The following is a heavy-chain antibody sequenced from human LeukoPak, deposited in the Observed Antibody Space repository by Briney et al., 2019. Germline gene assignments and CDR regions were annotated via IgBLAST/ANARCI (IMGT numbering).Heavy chain of an antibody. D-gene: IGHD6-13*01. J-gene: IGHJ4*02. CDR2: ISSSSSTI. CDR1: GFTFSSYS. V-gene: IGHV3-48*04. Sequence: PGGSVRLSCAASGFTFSSYSMNWVRQAPGKGLEWVSYISSSSSTIYYADSVKGRFTISRDNAKNSLYLQMNSLRAEDTAVYYCARERSAAAGQIAYWGQGTLVTVSS. CDR3: ARERSAAAGQIAY.